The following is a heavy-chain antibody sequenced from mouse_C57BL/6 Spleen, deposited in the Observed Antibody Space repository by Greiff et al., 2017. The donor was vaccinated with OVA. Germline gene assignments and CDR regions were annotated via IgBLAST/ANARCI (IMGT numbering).Heavy chain of an antibody. CDR2: IEPSDSYT. CDR3: ARRGYYGSSYRYYAMDY. V-gene: IGHV1-69*01. D-gene: IGHD1-1*01. CDR1: GYTFTSYW. Sequence: QVQLQQPGAELVMPGASVKLSCKASGYTFTSYWMHWVKQRPGQGLEWIGEIEPSDSYTNYNQKFKGKSTLTVDKSSSTAYMQLSSLTSEDSAVYYCARRGYYGSSYRYYAMDYWGQGTSVTVSS. J-gene: IGHJ4*01.